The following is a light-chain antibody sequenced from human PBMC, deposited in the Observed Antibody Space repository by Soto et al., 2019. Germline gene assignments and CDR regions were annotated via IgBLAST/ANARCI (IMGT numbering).Light chain of an antibody. V-gene: IGLV2-14*01. CDR3: SSYTSSSTLV. J-gene: IGLJ1*01. CDR1: SSDVGGYNY. CDR2: DVS. Sequence: QSVLTQPASVSGSPGQSITISCTGTSSDVGGYNYVSWYQQHPGKAPKLMIYDVSNRPSGVSNRFSGSKSGNTASLTISGLQSEAEADYHCSSYTSSSTLVFGTGTKLTVL.